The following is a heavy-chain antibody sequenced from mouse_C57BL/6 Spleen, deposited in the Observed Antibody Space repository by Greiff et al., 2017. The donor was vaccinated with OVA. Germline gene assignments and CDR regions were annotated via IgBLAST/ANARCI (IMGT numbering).Heavy chain of an antibody. CDR3: ARAGVYYDYDGFAY. V-gene: IGHV7-3*01. CDR2: IRNKANGYTT. D-gene: IGHD2-4*01. CDR1: GFTFTDYY. Sequence: EVHLVESGGGLVQPGGSLSLSCAASGFTFTDYYMSWVRQPPGKALEWLGFIRNKANGYTTEYSASVKGRFTISRDNSQSILYLQMNALRAEDSATYYCARAGVYYDYDGFAYWGQGTLVTVSA. J-gene: IGHJ3*01.